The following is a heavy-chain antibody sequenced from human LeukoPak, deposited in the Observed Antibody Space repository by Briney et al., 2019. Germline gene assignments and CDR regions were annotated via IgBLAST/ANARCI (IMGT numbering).Heavy chain of an antibody. CDR2: ISYAGSNK. J-gene: IGHJ6*04. Sequence: LRLSCAASGFTFSSYAMHWVRQAPAKWLEWVAVISYAGSNKYYADSVKGRFTISRDNSKNTLYLQMNSLRAEDTAVFFFQAGGGIRYFDWTREYYYYGMDVWGKGTTVTVSS. V-gene: IGHV3-30*04. CDR1: GFTFSSYA. CDR3: QAGGGIRYFDWTREYYYYGMDV. D-gene: IGHD3-9*01.